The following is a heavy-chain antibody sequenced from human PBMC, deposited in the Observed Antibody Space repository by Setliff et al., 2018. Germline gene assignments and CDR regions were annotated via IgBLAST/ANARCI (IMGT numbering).Heavy chain of an antibody. D-gene: IGHD2-2*01. J-gene: IGHJ4*02. CDR3: ARTHCTTTSCFYFHY. CDR1: GGSVSSTSHY. V-gene: IGHV4-39*07. CDR2: VYYSGYT. Sequence: PSETLSLTCNVSGGSVSSTSHYWGWIRQPPGKGMEWIGSVYYSGYTYYNPSLQSRVTISVDMSKNQFSMKLTSVTAADTAVYYCARTHCTTTSCFYFHYWGQGTLVTVSS.